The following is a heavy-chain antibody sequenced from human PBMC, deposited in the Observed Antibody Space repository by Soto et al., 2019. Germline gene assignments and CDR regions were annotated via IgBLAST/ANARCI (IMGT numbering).Heavy chain of an antibody. J-gene: IGHJ5*02. CDR3: AREAGPYSSSWYWFDP. V-gene: IGHV1-2*04. CDR2: INPNSGGT. Sequence: GASVKVSCKASGYTFTGYYMHWVRQAPGQGLEWMGWINPNSGGTNYAQKFQGWVTMTRDTSISTAYMELSRLRSDDTAVYYCAREAGPYSSSWYWFDPWGQGTLVTVSS. CDR1: GYTFTGYY. D-gene: IGHD6-13*01.